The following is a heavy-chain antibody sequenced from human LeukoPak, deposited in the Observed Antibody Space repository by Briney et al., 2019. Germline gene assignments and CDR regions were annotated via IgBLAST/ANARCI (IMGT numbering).Heavy chain of an antibody. J-gene: IGHJ4*02. V-gene: IGHV4-30-4*01. CDR1: GGSISSGDYY. D-gene: IGHD5-18*01. Sequence: SPTLSLTCTVSGGSISSGDYYWSWIRQPPGKGLEWIGYIYYSGSTYYNPSLKSRVTTSVDTSKNQFSLKLSSVTAADTAVYYCARRRGYSYGRYLDYWGQGTLVTVSS. CDR2: IYYSGST. CDR3: ARRRGYSYGRYLDY.